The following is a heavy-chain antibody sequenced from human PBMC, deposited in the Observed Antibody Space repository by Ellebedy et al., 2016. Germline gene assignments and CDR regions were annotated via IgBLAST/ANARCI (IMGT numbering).Heavy chain of an antibody. V-gene: IGHV4-34*01. CDR2: INHSGST. Sequence: SETLSLXXAVYGGSFSGYYWTWVRQPPGKGLEWIGEINHSGSTNYNPSLKSRVTISVDTSKNQFSLKLNSVTAADTAVYYCARGEIVVLPAANYYYYYMDVWGKGTTVTVSS. J-gene: IGHJ6*03. D-gene: IGHD2-2*01. CDR3: ARGEIVVLPAANYYYYYMDV. CDR1: GGSFSGYY.